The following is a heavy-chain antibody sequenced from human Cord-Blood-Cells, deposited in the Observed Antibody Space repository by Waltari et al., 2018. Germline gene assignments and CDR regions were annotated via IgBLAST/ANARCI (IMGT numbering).Heavy chain of an antibody. CDR2: IIPILGIA. V-gene: IGHV1-69*09. CDR1: GGTFSSYA. J-gene: IGHJ5*02. Sequence: QVQLVQSGAEVKKPGSSVKVSCKASGGTFSSYAISWVRQAPGQGLEWMGRIIPILGIANYAQKFQGRVTITADKSTSTAYMELSSLRSEDTAVYYCASDLGQQLVRPLNWFDPWGQGTLVTVSS. D-gene: IGHD6-13*01. CDR3: ASDLGQQLVRPLNWFDP.